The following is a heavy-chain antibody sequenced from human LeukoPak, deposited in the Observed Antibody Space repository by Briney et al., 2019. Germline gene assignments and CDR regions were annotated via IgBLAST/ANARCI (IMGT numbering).Heavy chain of an antibody. Sequence: ASVKVSCKASGYTFTSYGISWVRQAPGQGLEWMGWISAYNGNTNYAQKLQGRVTMTTDTSTSTAYMELRSLRSDDTAVYYCAGVITMVRAPDYWGQGTLVTVSS. V-gene: IGHV1-18*01. CDR2: ISAYNGNT. J-gene: IGHJ4*02. CDR1: GYTFTSYG. CDR3: AGVITMVRAPDY. D-gene: IGHD3-10*01.